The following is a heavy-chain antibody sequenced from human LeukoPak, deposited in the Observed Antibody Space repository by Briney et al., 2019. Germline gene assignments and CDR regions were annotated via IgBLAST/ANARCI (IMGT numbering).Heavy chain of an antibody. CDR1: GGSISSYY. CDR3: ARGRSIGIAAPGH. V-gene: IGHV4-59*12. CDR2: IYYSGST. D-gene: IGHD6-13*01. Sequence: PSETLSLTCTVSGGSISSYYWSWIRQPPGKGLEWIGYIYYSGSTNYNPSLKSRVTISVDTSKNQFSLKLSSVTAADTAVYYCARGRSIGIAAPGHWGQGTLVTVSS. J-gene: IGHJ4*02.